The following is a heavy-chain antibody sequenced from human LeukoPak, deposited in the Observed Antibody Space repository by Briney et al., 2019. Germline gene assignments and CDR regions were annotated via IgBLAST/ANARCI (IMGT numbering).Heavy chain of an antibody. D-gene: IGHD3-16*01. CDR1: GFTFSSFS. V-gene: IGHV3-21*01. CDR3: ASQGGAHRQPYYFDY. CDR2: ISSSSSYI. J-gene: IGHJ4*02. Sequence: GGSLRLSCAASGFTFSSFSMNWVRQAPGKGLEWVSSISSSSSYIYYADSVKGRFTISRDNAKNSLYLQMNSLRAEDTAVYYCASQGGAHRQPYYFDYWGQGTLVTVSS.